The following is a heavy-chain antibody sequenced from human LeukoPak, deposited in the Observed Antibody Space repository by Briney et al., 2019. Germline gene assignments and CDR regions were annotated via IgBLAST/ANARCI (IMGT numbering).Heavy chain of an antibody. V-gene: IGHV4-39*07. D-gene: IGHD3-10*01. CDR2: IYYSGST. CDR1: GGSISSSPYY. Sequence: SETLSLTCSVSGGSISSSPYYWGWIRQPPGTGLEWLGTIYYSGSTYYNPSLKSRVTISVDTSKNQFSLKLSSVTAADTAVYYCARDRGNYGSGSGFDYWGQGNLVTVCS. CDR3: ARDRGNYGSGSGFDY. J-gene: IGHJ4*02.